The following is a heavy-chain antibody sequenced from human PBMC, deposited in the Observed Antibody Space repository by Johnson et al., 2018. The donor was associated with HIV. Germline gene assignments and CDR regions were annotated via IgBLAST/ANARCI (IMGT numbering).Heavy chain of an antibody. J-gene: IGHJ3*01. D-gene: IGHD2-8*01. V-gene: IGHV3-30*03. CDR1: GFTFSDYY. CDR2: TSYDGTNK. Sequence: QVQLVESGGGVVQPGRSLRLSCAASGFTFSDYYMSWIRQAPGKGLEWVAVTSYDGTNKYYAVSVKGRFTISRENAKNSLYLQMNSLRAGDTAVYYCARGSLTDDGFAAWGQGTLVIVSS. CDR3: ARGSLTDDGFAA.